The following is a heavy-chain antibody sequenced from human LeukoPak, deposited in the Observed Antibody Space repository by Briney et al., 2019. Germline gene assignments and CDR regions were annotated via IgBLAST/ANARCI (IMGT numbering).Heavy chain of an antibody. CDR1: GGSFSGYY. V-gene: IGHV4-34*01. D-gene: IGHD3-3*01. CDR2: INHSGST. J-gene: IGHJ3*02. Sequence: SETLSLTCAVYGGSFSGYYWSWIRQPPGKGLEWIGGINHSGSTNYNPSLKSRVTISVDTSKNQFSLKLSSVTAADTAVYYCARDGVVITDGGVRNAFDIWGQGTMVTVSS. CDR3: ARDGVVITDGGVRNAFDI.